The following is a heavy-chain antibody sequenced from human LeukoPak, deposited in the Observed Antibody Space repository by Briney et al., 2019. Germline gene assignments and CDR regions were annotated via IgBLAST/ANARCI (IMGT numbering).Heavy chain of an antibody. D-gene: IGHD2-8*02. CDR1: GFTFDDYA. CDR2: ISWNSGSI. CDR3: AKVRGDTGFDY. V-gene: IGHV3-9*01. Sequence: GRSLRLSCAASGFTFDDYAMHWVRQAPGKGLEWVSGISWNSGSIGYADSVKGRFTISRDNAKNSLYLQMNSLRAEDTALYYCAKVRGDTGFDYWGQGTLVTVSS. J-gene: IGHJ4*02.